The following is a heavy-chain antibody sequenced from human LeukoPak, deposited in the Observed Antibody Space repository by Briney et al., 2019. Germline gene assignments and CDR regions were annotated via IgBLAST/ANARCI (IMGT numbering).Heavy chain of an antibody. D-gene: IGHD6-13*01. CDR2: IIPIFGTA. J-gene: IGHJ4*02. Sequence: SVKVSCKASGGTFSSYAISWVRQAPGQGLEWMGGIIPIFGTANYAQKFQGRVTITTNESTSTAYMELSSLRSEDTAVYYCAAAVRIAARGGRFDYWGQGTLVTVSS. CDR3: AAAVRIAARGGRFDY. V-gene: IGHV1-69*05. CDR1: GGTFSSYA.